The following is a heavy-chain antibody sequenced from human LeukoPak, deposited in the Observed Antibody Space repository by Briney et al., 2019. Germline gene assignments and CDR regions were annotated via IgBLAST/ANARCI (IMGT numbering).Heavy chain of an antibody. J-gene: IGHJ3*02. CDR1: GGSISSSSYY. CDR3: ARASVVIKAFDI. Sequence: SETLSLTCTVSGGSISSSSYYWGWIRQPPGKGLEWIGSIYYSGSTYYNPSLKSRVTISVDTSKNQFSLKLSSVTAADTAVYYCARASVVIKAFDIWGQGTMVTVSS. D-gene: IGHD2-2*01. CDR2: IYYSGST. V-gene: IGHV4-39*07.